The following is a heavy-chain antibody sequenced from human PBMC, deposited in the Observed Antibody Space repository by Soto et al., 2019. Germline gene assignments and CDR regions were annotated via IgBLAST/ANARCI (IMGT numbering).Heavy chain of an antibody. D-gene: IGHD6-13*01. Sequence: QVKLVQSGAEVKKPGSSVKVSCKASGGTFSSYAISWVRQAPGQGLEWMGGIIPIFGTANYAQKFQGRVTITADESTSTAYMELSSLRSEDTAVYYCARAMAAAPGNYYYYGMDVWGQGTTVTVSS. CDR3: ARAMAAAPGNYYYYGMDV. J-gene: IGHJ6*02. CDR1: GGTFSSYA. CDR2: IIPIFGTA. V-gene: IGHV1-69*12.